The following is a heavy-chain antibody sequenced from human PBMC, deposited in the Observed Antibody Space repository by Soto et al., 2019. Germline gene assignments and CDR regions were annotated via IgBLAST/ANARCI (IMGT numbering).Heavy chain of an antibody. CDR2: INPNSGGT. D-gene: IGHD3-10*01. Sequence: QVQVVQSGAEVKKPGASVKVSCKASGYTFTGYNIHWVRQAPGQGLEWMGWINPNSGGTNYAQQFQGRVARTRDTSISTSYMELSSLRSDDTAVYYCARFDSGSPLLDYWGQGTLVTVSS. J-gene: IGHJ4*02. CDR3: ARFDSGSPLLDY. V-gene: IGHV1-2*02. CDR1: GYTFTGYN.